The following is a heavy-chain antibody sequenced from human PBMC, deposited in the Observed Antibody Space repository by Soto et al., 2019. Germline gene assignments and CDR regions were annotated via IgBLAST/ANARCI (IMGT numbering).Heavy chain of an antibody. V-gene: IGHV4-59*08. D-gene: IGHD6-19*01. Sequence: PSETLSLTCTVSGGSISSYYWTWIRQPPGKGLEWIGYIYYSGSTNYNPSLKSRVTISVATSKTQFSLKLSSVTAADTAVYYCARGSLKQWLAINDYWGQGTLVTVSS. J-gene: IGHJ4*02. CDR2: IYYSGST. CDR1: GGSISSYY. CDR3: ARGSLKQWLAINDY.